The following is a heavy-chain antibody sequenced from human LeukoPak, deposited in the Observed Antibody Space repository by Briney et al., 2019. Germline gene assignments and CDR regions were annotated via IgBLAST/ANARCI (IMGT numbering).Heavy chain of an antibody. J-gene: IGHJ4*02. CDR3: ARERSGWLFDY. D-gene: IGHD6-19*01. CDR1: GFTFSSYG. V-gene: IGHV3-74*01. CDR2: INNDGSST. Sequence: GGSLRLSCAASGFTFSSYGMHWVRQVPGKGLVWVSHINNDGSSTTYADSVKGRFTISRDNAKNSLYLQMNSLRAEDTAVYYCARERSGWLFDYWGQGTLVTVSS.